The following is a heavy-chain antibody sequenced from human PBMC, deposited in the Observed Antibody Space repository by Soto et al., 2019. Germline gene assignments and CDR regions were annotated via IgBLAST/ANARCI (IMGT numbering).Heavy chain of an antibody. J-gene: IGHJ5*02. CDR2: ISAYNGNT. CDR3: AREDLGLLWFDP. Sequence: AAVKVSCKASGYTFTSYGISWVRQAPGQGLEWMGWISAYNGNTNYAQKLQGRVTMTTDTSTSTAYMELRSLRSDDTAVYYCAREDLGLLWFDPWGQGTLVTVSS. CDR1: GYTFTSYG. V-gene: IGHV1-18*04. D-gene: IGHD3-16*01.